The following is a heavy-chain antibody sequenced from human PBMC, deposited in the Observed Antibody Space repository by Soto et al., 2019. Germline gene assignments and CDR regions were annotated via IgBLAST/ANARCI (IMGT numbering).Heavy chain of an antibody. CDR1: GFTFSSYG. Sequence: VGSLRLSCAASGFTFSSYGMHWVRQAPGKGLEWVAVISYDGSNKYYADSVKGRFTISRDNSKNTLYLQMNSLRAEDTAVYYCAKDHGYQPLLYGLDYWGQGTLVTVSS. V-gene: IGHV3-30*18. CDR3: AKDHGYQPLLYGLDY. CDR2: ISYDGSNK. J-gene: IGHJ4*02. D-gene: IGHD2-2*02.